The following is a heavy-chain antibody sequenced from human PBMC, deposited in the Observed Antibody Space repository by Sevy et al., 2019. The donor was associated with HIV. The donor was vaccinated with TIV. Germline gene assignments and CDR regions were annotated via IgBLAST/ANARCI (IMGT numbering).Heavy chain of an antibody. Sequence: GGSLRLSCSGSGFSFSSHWMHWVRQVPGKGLLWVALINIDGSSTHYADSVKGRFTISRDNGKDTLYLQMNSLRAEDTAVYYCARDPSSGDAFDIWGQGTMVTVSS. CDR1: GFSFSSHW. V-gene: IGHV3-74*01. CDR2: INIDGSST. D-gene: IGHD6-25*01. J-gene: IGHJ3*02. CDR3: ARDPSSGDAFDI.